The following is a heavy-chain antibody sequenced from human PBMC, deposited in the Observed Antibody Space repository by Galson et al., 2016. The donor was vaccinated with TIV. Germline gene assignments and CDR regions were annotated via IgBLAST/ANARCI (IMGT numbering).Heavy chain of an antibody. Sequence: SLRLSCAASGFTLRSYGLHWVRQAPGKGLEWVAFISDDGSDINYADSVKGRFTISRHNSRNTLTLQMNSLRGEDTAVYYCARVLTSYYFDYWGQGTLVTVAS. CDR1: GFTLRSYG. CDR3: ARVLTSYYFDY. CDR2: ISDDGSDI. J-gene: IGHJ4*02. V-gene: IGHV3-30*04. D-gene: IGHD3-9*01.